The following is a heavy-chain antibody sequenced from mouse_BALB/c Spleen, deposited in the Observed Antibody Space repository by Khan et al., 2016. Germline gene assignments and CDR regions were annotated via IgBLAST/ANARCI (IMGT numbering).Heavy chain of an antibody. CDR1: GYSITNGYN. CDR2: IHYSGTT. Sequence: EVQLQESGPDLVKPSQSLSLTCIVTGYSITNGYNWHWIRQFPGNKLEWMGYIHYSGTTNSNPSLKSRISITRDTSKNQFFLQLNSVTTEDTATYVCARWNYDHFDYWGQGTTLTVSS. CDR3: ARWNYDHFDY. J-gene: IGHJ2*01. D-gene: IGHD2-4*01. V-gene: IGHV3-1*02.